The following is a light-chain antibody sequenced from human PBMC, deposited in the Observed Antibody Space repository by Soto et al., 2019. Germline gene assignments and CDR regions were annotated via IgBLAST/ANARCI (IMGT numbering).Light chain of an antibody. CDR1: QGIGGT. CDR2: GAS. J-gene: IGKJ1*01. V-gene: IGKV3D-15*01. Sequence: EVVMRHSPPTFSVSPGECATLSFRASQGIGGTLAWYQQKPGQAPRLLIYGASNRATGIPDRFSGSGSGTDFTLTISSLQPEDVATYYCQNYNNAPRTFGQGTKVDI. CDR3: QNYNNAPRT.